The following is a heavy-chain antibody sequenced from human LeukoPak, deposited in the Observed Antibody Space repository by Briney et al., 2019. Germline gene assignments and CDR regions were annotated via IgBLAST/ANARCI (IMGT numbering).Heavy chain of an antibody. D-gene: IGHD6-13*01. V-gene: IGHV4-39*01. J-gene: IGHJ3*02. Sequence: SETLSLTCTVSGVSFSNILYFWGWVRQPPGKGLEWIGSGYYSGTTFYHPSLKSRATISVDTSKNQVSLKVNSVTAADTALYYCARHSRNGFDMWGQGTMVTVSS. CDR3: ARHSRNGFDM. CDR2: GYYSGTT. CDR1: GVSFSNILYF.